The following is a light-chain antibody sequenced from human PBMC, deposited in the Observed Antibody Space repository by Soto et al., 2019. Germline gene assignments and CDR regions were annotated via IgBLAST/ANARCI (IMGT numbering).Light chain of an antibody. V-gene: IGKV3-11*01. J-gene: IGKJ5*01. Sequence: EIVLTQSPATLSLSPGERATLSCRASQSVSSYLDWYQQKPGQAPRLLIYDASNRATDIPARFSGSGSGTYFTLAISSLEPEDFAVYYCQQRSNWPPITFGQGTRLEIK. CDR2: DAS. CDR1: QSVSSY. CDR3: QQRSNWPPIT.